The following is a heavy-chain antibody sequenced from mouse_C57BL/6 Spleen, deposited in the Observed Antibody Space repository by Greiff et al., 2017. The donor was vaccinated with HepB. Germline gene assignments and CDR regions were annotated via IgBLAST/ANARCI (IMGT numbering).Heavy chain of an antibody. CDR3: VRQSYDYDEDYYAMDY. Sequence: EVKLMESGGGLVQPKGSLKLSCAASGFSFNTYAMNWVRQAPGKGLEWVARIRSKGNNYATYYADSVKDRFTISRDDSESMLYLQMNNLKTEDTAMYYCVRQSYDYDEDYYAMDYWGQGTSVTVSS. V-gene: IGHV10-1*01. CDR2: IRSKGNNYAT. CDR1: GFSFNTYA. D-gene: IGHD2-4*01. J-gene: IGHJ4*01.